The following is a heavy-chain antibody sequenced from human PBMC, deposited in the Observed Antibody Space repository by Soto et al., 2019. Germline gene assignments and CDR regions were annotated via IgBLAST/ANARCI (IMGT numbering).Heavy chain of an antibody. D-gene: IGHD6-19*01. Sequence: SLRLSCAASGFTFSSYAMHWVRHAPGKGLEWVAVISYDGSNKYYADSVKGRFTISRDNSKNTLYLQMNSLRAEDTAVYYCARGGAPVAVAGTFYYGMDVWGQGTTVTVSS. CDR3: ARGGAPVAVAGTFYYGMDV. CDR2: ISYDGSNK. J-gene: IGHJ6*02. CDR1: GFTFSSYA. V-gene: IGHV3-30-3*01.